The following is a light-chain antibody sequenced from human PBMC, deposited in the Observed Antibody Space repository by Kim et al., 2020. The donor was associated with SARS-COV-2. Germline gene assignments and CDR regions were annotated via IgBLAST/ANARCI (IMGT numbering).Light chain of an antibody. J-gene: IGKJ4*01. CDR3: QQSYSTPWLS. Sequence: IQMTQSPSSLAAIVGDRITIACRASQSIGTRLNWYQQRPGKAPKLLIYAASSLQSGVPSRFSGTGSGTDFTLTISSLQPEDFATYYCQQSYSTPWLSFGGGTKVDIK. CDR1: QSIGTR. CDR2: AAS. V-gene: IGKV1-39*01.